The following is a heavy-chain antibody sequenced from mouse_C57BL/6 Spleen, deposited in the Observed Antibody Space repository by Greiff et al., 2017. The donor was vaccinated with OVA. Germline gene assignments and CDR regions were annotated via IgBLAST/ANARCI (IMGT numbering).Heavy chain of an antibody. J-gene: IGHJ4*01. V-gene: IGHV10-1*01. Sequence: EVQGVESGGGLVQPKGSLKLSCAASGFSFNTYAMNWVRQAPGKGLEWVARIRSKSNNYATYYADSVKDRFTISRDDSESMLYLQMNNLKTEDTAMYYCVRHGKFYFGAMDYWGQGTSVTVSS. CDR1: GFSFNTYA. CDR3: VRHGKFYFGAMDY. CDR2: IRSKSNNYAT. D-gene: IGHD2-1*01.